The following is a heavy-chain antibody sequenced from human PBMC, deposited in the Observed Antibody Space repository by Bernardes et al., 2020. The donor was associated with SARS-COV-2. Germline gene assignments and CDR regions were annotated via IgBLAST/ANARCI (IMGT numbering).Heavy chain of an antibody. D-gene: IGHD3-22*01. CDR3: ARLTYYDNSGQTPGGDALDI. CDR2: ISVQNGKT. J-gene: IGHJ3*02. Sequence: ASVKVSCKASGYTFTTYGITWVRQAPGQGLEWMGWISVQNGKTNYAQRLQGRVSMTIDTSTSTAYMELRSLRSDDTAVYYCARLTYYDNSGQTPGGDALDIWGQGTMVIVSS. CDR1: GYTFTTYG. V-gene: IGHV1-18*04.